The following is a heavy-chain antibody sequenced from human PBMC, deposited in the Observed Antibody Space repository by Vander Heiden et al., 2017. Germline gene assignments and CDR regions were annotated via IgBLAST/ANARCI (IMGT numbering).Heavy chain of an antibody. CDR3: ARDVAGDYFDY. CDR2: ISYDGTNK. V-gene: IGHV3-30-3*01. D-gene: IGHD6-19*01. Sequence: QVQLVESGGGVVQPGRSLRLSCAASGFTFSDYAIHWVRQAPGKGLEWVARISYDGTNKYYADSVEGRFTISRDNSKNTLFLQMNSLRPEDTAVYYCARDVAGDYFDYWGQGTLVTVSS. J-gene: IGHJ4*02. CDR1: GFTFSDYA.